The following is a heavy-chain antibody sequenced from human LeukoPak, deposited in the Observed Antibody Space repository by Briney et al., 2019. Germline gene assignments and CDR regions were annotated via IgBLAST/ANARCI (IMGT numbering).Heavy chain of an antibody. CDR2: IYYSGST. Sequence: SQTLSLTCTVSGGPISSGDYYWTWIRQHPGKGLEWIGYIYYSGSTYYSPSLKSRVTISVDTSKNQSSLNLSSVTAADTAVYYSARAWYYYDSGPRAFDIWGQGTMVTVSS. V-gene: IGHV4-30-4*08. CDR1: GGPISSGDYY. CDR3: ARAWYYYDSGPRAFDI. D-gene: IGHD3-22*01. J-gene: IGHJ3*02.